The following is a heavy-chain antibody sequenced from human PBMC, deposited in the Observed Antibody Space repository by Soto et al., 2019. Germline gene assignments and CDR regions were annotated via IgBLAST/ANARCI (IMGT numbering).Heavy chain of an antibody. Sequence: SLRLSCAASGFTFSSYAMSWVRQAPGKGLEWVSAISGSGGSTYYADSVKGRFTISRDNSNNTLYLQMNSLRAEDTAVYYCSLSDRYYGMDVWGLGTTVTVSS. V-gene: IGHV3-23*01. CDR1: GFTFSSYA. J-gene: IGHJ6*02. CDR2: ISGSGGST. CDR3: SLSDRYYGMDV.